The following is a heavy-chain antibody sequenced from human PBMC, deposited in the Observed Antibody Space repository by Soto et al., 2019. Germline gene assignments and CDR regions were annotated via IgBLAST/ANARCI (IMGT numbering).Heavy chain of an antibody. CDR3: ARFLETYCTNGVCYTLGGFAP. Sequence: ASVKVSCKASGYTFTSYGISWVRQAPGQGLEWMGWISAYNGNTNYAQKLQGRVTMTTDTSTSTAYMELRSLRSDDTAVYYCARFLETYCTNGVCYTLGGFAPWGQGTLVTVSS. CDR2: ISAYNGNT. D-gene: IGHD2-8*01. CDR1: GYTFTSYG. J-gene: IGHJ5*02. V-gene: IGHV1-18*01.